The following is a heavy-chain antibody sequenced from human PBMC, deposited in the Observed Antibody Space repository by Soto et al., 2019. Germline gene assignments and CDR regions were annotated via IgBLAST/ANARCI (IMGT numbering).Heavy chain of an antibody. J-gene: IGHJ4*02. Sequence: ASVKVSFKASGGTFISYAISWVRQAPGQGLEWMGGIIPIFGTANYAQKFQGRVTITADESTSTAYMELSSLRSEDTAVYYCAELRSGSYYAFDYWGQGTLVTVSS. CDR3: AELRSGSYYAFDY. CDR2: IIPIFGTA. D-gene: IGHD1-26*01. CDR1: GGTFISYA. V-gene: IGHV1-69*13.